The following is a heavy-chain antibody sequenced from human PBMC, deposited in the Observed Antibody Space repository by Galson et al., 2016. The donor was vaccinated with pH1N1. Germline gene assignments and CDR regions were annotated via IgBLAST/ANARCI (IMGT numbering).Heavy chain of an antibody. Sequence: SLRLSCAASGFTFNSYVMNWVRQAPGKGLEWVSTVSRPGGDTYYADSVKGRFTISRDNSKNTLYLEMTSPRADDTAVYCCVKGGRDDYHPYFDQWGQGTPVTVSS. J-gene: IGHJ4*02. CDR2: VSRPGGDT. V-gene: IGHV3-23*01. CDR3: VKGGRDDYHPYFDQ. CDR1: GFTFNSYV. D-gene: IGHD5-24*01.